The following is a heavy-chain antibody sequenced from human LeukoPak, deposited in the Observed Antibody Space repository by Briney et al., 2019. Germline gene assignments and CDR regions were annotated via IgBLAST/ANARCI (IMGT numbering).Heavy chain of an antibody. D-gene: IGHD3-22*01. V-gene: IGHV3-48*02. Sequence: RSGGSLRPSCAASGFTFSSYSMNWVRQAPGKGLEWVSYISSSSSTIYYADSVKGRFTISRDNAKNSLYLQMNSLRDEDTAVYYCARDPSYYYDSSGSDWGQGTLVTVSS. CDR3: ARDPSYYYDSSGSD. J-gene: IGHJ4*02. CDR1: GFTFSSYS. CDR2: ISSSSSTI.